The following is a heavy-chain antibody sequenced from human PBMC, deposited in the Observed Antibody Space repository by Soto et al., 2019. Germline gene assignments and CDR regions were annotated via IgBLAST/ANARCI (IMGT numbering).Heavy chain of an antibody. CDR1: GGSISSSSYY. V-gene: IGHV4-39*01. CDR2: IYYSGYT. D-gene: IGHD3-16*01. Sequence: QLQLQESGPGLVKPSETLSLTCTVSGGSISSSSYYWGWIRQPPGKGLEWIGSIYYSGYTYYNPSLKSRVTISVEKSTNQFCLKLSSVTAADTAVYYCARHNGPLYVGYYYDMDVWGQGTTVTVSS. J-gene: IGHJ6*02. CDR3: ARHNGPLYVGYYYDMDV.